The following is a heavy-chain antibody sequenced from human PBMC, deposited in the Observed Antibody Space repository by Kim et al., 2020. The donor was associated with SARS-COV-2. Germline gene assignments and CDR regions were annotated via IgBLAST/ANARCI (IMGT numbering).Heavy chain of an antibody. CDR2: ISSSSSDI. J-gene: IGHJ3*02. CDR1: GFTFSSYS. Sequence: GGSLRLSCAASGFTFSSYSMNWVRQAPGKGLEWVSSISSSSSDIYYADSVKGRFTISRDNAKNSLYLQMNSLRAEDTAVYYCARDHDIELADCGGYCWGAAFDIWGHGTMVTVSS. D-gene: IGHD2-21*02. CDR3: ARDHDIELADCGGYCWGAAFDI. V-gene: IGHV3-21*01.